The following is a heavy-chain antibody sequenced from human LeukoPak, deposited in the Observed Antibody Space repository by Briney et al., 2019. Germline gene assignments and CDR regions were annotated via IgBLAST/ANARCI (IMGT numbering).Heavy chain of an antibody. Sequence: ASVTVSCKASGYMFTAYYINWVRQSPGLGLEWLGWINPNGGGTTYAQRFQGRVTMTSDTSTSTAYLELKGLRSDDTAVYFCARLNSGNLRGILYWGQGSLVTVSS. D-gene: IGHD3-10*01. V-gene: IGHV1-2*02. J-gene: IGHJ4*02. CDR3: ARLNSGNLRGILY. CDR1: GYMFTAYY. CDR2: INPNGGGT.